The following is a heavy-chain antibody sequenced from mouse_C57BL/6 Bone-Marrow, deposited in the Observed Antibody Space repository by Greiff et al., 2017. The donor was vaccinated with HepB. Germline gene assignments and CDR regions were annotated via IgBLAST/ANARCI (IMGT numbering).Heavy chain of an antibody. CDR1: GYSFTGYY. V-gene: IGHV1-42*01. CDR2: INPSTGGT. Sequence: EVKVVESGPELVKPGASVKISCKASGYSFTGYYMNWVKQSPEKSLEWIGEINPSTGGTTYNQKFKAKATLTVDKSSSTAYMQLKSLTSEDSAVYYCAIYGSSYDYAMDYWGQGTSVTVSS. CDR3: AIYGSSYDYAMDY. D-gene: IGHD1-1*01. J-gene: IGHJ4*01.